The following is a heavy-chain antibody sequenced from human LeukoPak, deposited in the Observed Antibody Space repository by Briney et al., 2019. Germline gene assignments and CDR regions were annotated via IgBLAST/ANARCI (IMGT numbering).Heavy chain of an antibody. V-gene: IGHV3-21*01. J-gene: IGHJ3*02. CDR1: GFTFSSYS. Sequence: GGSLRLSCTASGFTFSSYSLNWVRQAPGKGLEWVSSVSTGSNYIYYADSVKGRFTISRGNDKNSLYLQMNSLRVEDTAVYYCASPEWLPDSIDIWGQGTMVTVSS. D-gene: IGHD3-3*01. CDR3: ASPEWLPDSIDI. CDR2: VSTGSNYI.